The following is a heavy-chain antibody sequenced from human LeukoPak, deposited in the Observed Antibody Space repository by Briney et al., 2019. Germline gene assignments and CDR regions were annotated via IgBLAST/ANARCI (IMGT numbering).Heavy chain of an antibody. CDR1: GFTFSNYN. CDR2: IRYDGSDK. V-gene: IGHV3-30*02. Sequence: GGSLRLSCAASGFTFSNYNIHWVRQAPGKGLEWVAFIRYDGSDKYYADSVKGRFTISRDNSKNTLYLQMISLGPEDTAVYYCAKDGFDYWGQGTLVTVPS. CDR3: AKDGFDY. J-gene: IGHJ4*02.